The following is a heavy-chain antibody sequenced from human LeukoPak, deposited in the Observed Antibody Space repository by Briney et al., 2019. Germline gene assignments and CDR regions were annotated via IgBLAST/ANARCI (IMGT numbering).Heavy chain of an antibody. V-gene: IGHV3-43*02. CDR2: ISGDGGRT. CDR1: GFIFDDYA. Sequence: GGSLRLSCAASGFIFDDYAMHWVRQVPGKGLEWVSLISGDGGRTFYEDSVKGRFTVSRDNSKNLMYLQMSGLSTEDTALYYCAKDRYCSGGTCSGGFGYWGQGTLVTVSS. D-gene: IGHD2-15*01. J-gene: IGHJ4*02. CDR3: AKDRYCSGGTCSGGFGY.